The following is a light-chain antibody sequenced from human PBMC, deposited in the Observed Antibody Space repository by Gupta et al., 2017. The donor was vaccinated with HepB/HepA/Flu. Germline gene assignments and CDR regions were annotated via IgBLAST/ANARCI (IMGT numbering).Light chain of an antibody. V-gene: IGLV1-47*01. Sequence: QSVLTQPPSASETPGQRVTISCSGSSSNIGSNYVYWYQQLPGTAPNLLIYRNNQRPSGVPDRFSGSKSGTSASLAISGLRSDDEADYYCAAWDDRLSGWLFGGGTKLTVL. CDR1: SSNIGSNY. CDR3: AAWDDRLSGWL. CDR2: RNN. J-gene: IGLJ3*02.